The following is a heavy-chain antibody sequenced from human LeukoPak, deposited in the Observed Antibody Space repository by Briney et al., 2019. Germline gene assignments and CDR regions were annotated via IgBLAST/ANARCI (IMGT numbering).Heavy chain of an antibody. V-gene: IGHV3-7*01. D-gene: IGHD2-2*01. CDR2: INQDGSKR. CDR1: GFSFSDYW. J-gene: IGHJ3*02. Sequence: GGSLRLSCAASGFSFSDYWMTWVRQAPGKGLEWVANINQDGSKRFYVDSVKGRFTISRDNARSSLYLQLDSLRAEDTAVYYCTRDPECSTSSCLDAFDIWGQGTTVTVSS. CDR3: TRDPECSTSSCLDAFDI.